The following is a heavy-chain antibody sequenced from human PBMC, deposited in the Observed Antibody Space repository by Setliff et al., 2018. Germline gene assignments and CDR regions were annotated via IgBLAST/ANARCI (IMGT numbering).Heavy chain of an antibody. V-gene: IGHV3-7*01. J-gene: IGHJ4*02. CDR1: GFIFSMYW. D-gene: IGHD3-3*01. CDR2: IKQDGSEK. CDR3: ARDLEITIFGVPDY. Sequence: GGSLRLSCTASGFIFSMYWMSWVRQAPGKGLEWVANIKQDGSEKYYADSVKGRFIISRDNAKNSLYLQMNSLRAEDTAVYYCARDLEITIFGVPDYWGQGTLVTVSS.